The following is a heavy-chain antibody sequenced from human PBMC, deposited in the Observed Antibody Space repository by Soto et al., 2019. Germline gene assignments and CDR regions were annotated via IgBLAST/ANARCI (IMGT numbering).Heavy chain of an antibody. Sequence: GASVKVSCKASGYTLTSYHMHWVRQAPGQGLEWMGIMNPSGGSTTYAQKFQGRVTMTRDTSTSTVYMELRSLRSEDTAVYYCARAYGDYEGRDYWGQGTLVTVSS. CDR3: ARAYGDYEGRDY. CDR2: MNPSGGST. D-gene: IGHD4-17*01. V-gene: IGHV1-46*01. CDR1: GYTLTSYH. J-gene: IGHJ4*02.